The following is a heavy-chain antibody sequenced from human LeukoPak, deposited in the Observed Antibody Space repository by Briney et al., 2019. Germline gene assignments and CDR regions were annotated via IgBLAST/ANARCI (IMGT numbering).Heavy chain of an antibody. CDR2: INHSGST. J-gene: IGHJ4*02. CDR3: ARLNYTVTTYPSFDY. Sequence: SETLSLTCAVYGGSFSGYYWSWIRQPPGKGLEWIGEINHSGSTNYNPSLKSRVTISVDTSKNQFSLKLSSVTAADTAVYYCARLNYTVTTYPSFDYLGQGTLVTVSS. D-gene: IGHD4-17*01. CDR1: GGSFSGYY. V-gene: IGHV4-34*01.